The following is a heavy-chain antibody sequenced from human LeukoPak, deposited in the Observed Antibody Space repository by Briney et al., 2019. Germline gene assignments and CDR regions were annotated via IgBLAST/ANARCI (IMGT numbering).Heavy chain of an antibody. CDR3: AELGITMIGGV. Sequence: PGGSLRLSCGASGFTFSSYAMSWVRQAPEKGLEWVSAISGSGGSTYYADSVKGRFTISRDNAKNSLYLQMNSLRAEDTAVYYCAELGITMIGGVWGKGTTVTISS. CDR2: ISGSGGST. D-gene: IGHD3-10*02. J-gene: IGHJ6*04. CDR1: GFTFSSYA. V-gene: IGHV3-23*01.